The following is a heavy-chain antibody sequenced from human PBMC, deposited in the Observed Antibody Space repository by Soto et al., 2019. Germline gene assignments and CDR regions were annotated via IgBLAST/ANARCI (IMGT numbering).Heavy chain of an antibody. CDR1: GYTFTNYP. V-gene: IGHV1-18*04. D-gene: IGHD2-8*01. CDR2: ISAYSGST. CDR3: ASDLGGVLMALDP. J-gene: IGHJ5*02. Sequence: QVQLVQTGAEVKKPGASVKVSCKTSGYTFTNYPITWVRQAPGQGLEWVGWISAYSGSTNYAQNLQGRVTMTTDTFTSTVYMELRSLRYDDTAVYYCASDLGGVLMALDPWGQGTLVTVSS.